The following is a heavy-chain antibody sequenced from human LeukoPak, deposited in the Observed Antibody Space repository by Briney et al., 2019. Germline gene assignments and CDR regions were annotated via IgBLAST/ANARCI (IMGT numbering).Heavy chain of an antibody. V-gene: IGHV1-8*01. CDR3: AIEGYFDY. CDR2: TNLNRGKR. Sequence: SSVKVSCSASGSTFTSYDINWVRQATGQGHGWRGWTNLNRGKRGYAQKFPGRVTMTRTTSISTAYMELSSMRSEDTAVHYSAIEGYFDYWGQGTLVTLST. CDR1: GSTFTSYD. J-gene: IGHJ4*02.